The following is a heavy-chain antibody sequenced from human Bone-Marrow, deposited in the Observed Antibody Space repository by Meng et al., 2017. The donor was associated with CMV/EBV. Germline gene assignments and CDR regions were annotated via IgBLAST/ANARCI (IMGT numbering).Heavy chain of an antibody. V-gene: IGHV3-30*04. CDR1: GGTFSSYA. CDR2: ISYDGSNK. CDR3: ARGNYYYYYGMDV. Sequence: SCKASGGTFSSYAMHWVRQAPGKGLEWVAVISYDGSNKYYADSVKGRFTISRDNSKNTLYLQMSSLRAEDTAVYYCARGNYYYYYGMDVWGQGTTVTVSS. D-gene: IGHD3-10*01. J-gene: IGHJ6*02.